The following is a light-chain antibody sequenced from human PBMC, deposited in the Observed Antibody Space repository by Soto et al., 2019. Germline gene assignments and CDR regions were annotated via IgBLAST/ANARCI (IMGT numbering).Light chain of an antibody. V-gene: IGLV1-44*01. J-gene: IGLJ2*01. CDR2: SSS. CDR3: AAWDVSLNVVV. CDR1: ASNIGSNP. Sequence: AVVTQPPSVSGTPGQRVTISCSGSASNIGSNPVNWYQQLPGTAPKLLIYSSSHRPSGVPDRISGSKSGTSASLAISGLQSGDEADYYCAAWDVSLNVVVFGGGTKLTVL.